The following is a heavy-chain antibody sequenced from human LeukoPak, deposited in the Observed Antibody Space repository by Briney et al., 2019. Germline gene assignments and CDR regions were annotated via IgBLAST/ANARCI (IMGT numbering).Heavy chain of an antibody. CDR1: GFTFSSYG. D-gene: IGHD7-27*01. J-gene: IGHJ4*02. V-gene: IGHV3-30*02. Sequence: PGGSLRLSCAASGFTFSSYGMHWVRQAPGKGLEWVAFIRYDGSNKYYADSVKGRFTISRDSSKNTLYLQMNSLRAEDTAVYYCAKDRTNWAPYYFDYWGQGTLVTVSS. CDR3: AKDRTNWAPYYFDY. CDR2: IRYDGSNK.